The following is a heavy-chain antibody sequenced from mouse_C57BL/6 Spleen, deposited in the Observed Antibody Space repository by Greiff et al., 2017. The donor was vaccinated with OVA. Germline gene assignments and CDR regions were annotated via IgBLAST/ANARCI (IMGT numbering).Heavy chain of an antibody. D-gene: IGHD2-5*01. CDR3: ARGYSKDWYFDV. J-gene: IGHJ1*03. V-gene: IGHV1-69*01. CDR1: GYTFTSYW. Sequence: QVHVKQPGAELVMPGASVKLSCKASGYTFTSYWMHWVKQRPGQGLEWIGEIDPSDSYTNYNQKFKGKSTLTVDKSSSTAYMQLSSLTSEDSAVYYCARGYSKDWYFDVWGTGTTVTVSS. CDR2: IDPSDSYT.